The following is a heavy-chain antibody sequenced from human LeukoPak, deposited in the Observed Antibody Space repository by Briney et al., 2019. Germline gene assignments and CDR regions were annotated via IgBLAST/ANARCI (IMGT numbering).Heavy chain of an antibody. CDR2: XXXXXXX. J-gene: IGHJ3*02. V-gene: IGHV4-59*01. D-gene: IGHD2-2*01. CDR1: GGSISSYY. Sequence: SETLSLTCTVSGGSISSYYWSWIRQPPGXGXXXXXXXXXXXXXNYNPSLKSRVTISVDTSKNQFSLKLSSVTAADTAVYYCARAYLCRGSTSCYWVGNDAFDIWGQGTMVTVSS. CDR3: ARAYLCRGSTSCYWVGNDAFDI.